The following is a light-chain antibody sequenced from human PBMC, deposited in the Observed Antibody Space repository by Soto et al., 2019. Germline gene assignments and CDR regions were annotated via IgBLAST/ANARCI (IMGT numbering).Light chain of an antibody. CDR1: SSDVGGYNY. CDR3: SSYTSSNIYV. CDR2: EVS. Sequence: QSALTQPRSVSGSPGQSVTISCTGTSSDVGGYNYVSWYQHHPGKAPKLMIYEVSNRPSGVSNRFSGSKSGNTASLTISGLQAEDEADYYCSSYTSSNIYVFGSGTKVTVL. J-gene: IGLJ1*01. V-gene: IGLV2-14*01.